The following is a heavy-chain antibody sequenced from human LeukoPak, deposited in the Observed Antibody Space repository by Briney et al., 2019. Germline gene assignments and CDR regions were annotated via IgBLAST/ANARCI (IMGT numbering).Heavy chain of an antibody. CDR3: ARNRDGYNSFDY. J-gene: IGHJ4*02. Sequence: KPSETLSLTCTVSDGSISSSSYYWAWIRQPPGKGLEWIGSVYYSGSTYYNPSLKSRVTISVDTSKNQFSLKLSSVTAADTAVYYCARNRDGYNSFDYWGQGTLVTVSS. CDR1: DGSISSSSYY. D-gene: IGHD5-24*01. V-gene: IGHV4-39*07. CDR2: VYYSGST.